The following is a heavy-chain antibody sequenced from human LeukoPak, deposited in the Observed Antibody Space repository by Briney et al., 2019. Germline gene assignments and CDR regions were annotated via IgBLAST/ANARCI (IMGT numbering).Heavy chain of an antibody. V-gene: IGHV4-34*01. CDR3: ANLIVVPENAFDI. CDR2: INHSGST. Sequence: SETLSLTCAVYGGSFSGYYWSWIRQPPGKGLEWIGEINHSGSTNYNPSLTSRVTISVDTSKNQFSLKLSSVTAADTAVYYCANLIVVPENAFDIWGQGTMVTVSS. J-gene: IGHJ3*02. D-gene: IGHD2-2*01. CDR1: GGSFSGYY.